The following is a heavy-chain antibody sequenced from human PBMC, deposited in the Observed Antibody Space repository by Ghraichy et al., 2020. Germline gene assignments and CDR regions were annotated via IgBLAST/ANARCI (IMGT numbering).Heavy chain of an antibody. CDR1: GGSISSSNW. V-gene: IGHV4-4*02. D-gene: IGHD5-24*01. CDR2: IYHSGST. Sequence: SETLSLTCAVSGGSISSSNWWSWVRQPPGKGLEWIGEIYHSGSTNYNPSLKSRVTISVDKSKNQFSLKLSSVTAADTAVYYCARKRRRDGYNLDYWGQGTLVTVSS. CDR3: ARKRRRDGYNLDY. J-gene: IGHJ4*02.